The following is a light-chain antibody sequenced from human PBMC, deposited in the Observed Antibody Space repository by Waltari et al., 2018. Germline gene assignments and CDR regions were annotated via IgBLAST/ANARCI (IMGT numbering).Light chain of an antibody. Sequence: EIVMTQSPATLSVSPGESATLSCRASQSLSSTFAWYQQKPGQAPRLRIYSTSTRATGIPARFSGSGSGTEFTLTISSLQSEDFAIYYCQQYNYWPWTFGQGTRVEIK. J-gene: IGKJ1*01. CDR3: QQYNYWPWT. CDR2: STS. V-gene: IGKV3D-15*01. CDR1: QSLSST.